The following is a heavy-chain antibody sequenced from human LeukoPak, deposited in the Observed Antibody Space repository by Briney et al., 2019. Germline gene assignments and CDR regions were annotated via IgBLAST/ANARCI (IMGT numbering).Heavy chain of an antibody. CDR2: ISSSGSTI. V-gene: IGHV3-11*01. CDR1: GFTSSDYY. Sequence: PGGSLRLSCAASGFTSSDYYMSWIRQAPGKGLEWVSYISSSGSTIYYADSVKGRFTISRDNAKNSLYLQMNSLRAEDTAVYYCARVIGYSSSWYYFDYWGQGTLVTVSS. D-gene: IGHD6-13*01. CDR3: ARVIGYSSSWYYFDY. J-gene: IGHJ4*02.